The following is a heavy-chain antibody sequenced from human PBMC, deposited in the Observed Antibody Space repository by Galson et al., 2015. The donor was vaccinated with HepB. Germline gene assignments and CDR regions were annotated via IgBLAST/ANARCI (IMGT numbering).Heavy chain of an antibody. V-gene: IGHV1-69*01. Sequence: CKASGGTFSSYAISWVRQAPGQGLEWMGGIIPIFDTTNYAQKFQGRVTITADESTSTAYMELSSLRSEDTAVYYCTRGGSITMVRGVIIPSYFDYWGQGTLVTVSS. J-gene: IGHJ4*02. CDR3: TRGGSITMVRGVIIPSYFDY. CDR1: GGTFSSYA. CDR2: IIPIFDTT. D-gene: IGHD3-10*01.